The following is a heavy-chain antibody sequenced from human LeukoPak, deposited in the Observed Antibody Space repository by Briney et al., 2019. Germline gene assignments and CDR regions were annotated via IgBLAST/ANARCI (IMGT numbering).Heavy chain of an antibody. CDR2: ISHSGSI. V-gene: IGHV3-23*01. D-gene: IGHD6-13*01. Sequence: GGSLRLSCAASGFTFSSYAMNWVRQAPGKGLEWVSSISHSGSISYADSVKGRFTISRDNSKNTLYLQMNSLRAEDTAVYYCARDPSRTYWGQGTLVTVSS. J-gene: IGHJ4*02. CDR1: GFTFSSYA. CDR3: ARDPSRTY.